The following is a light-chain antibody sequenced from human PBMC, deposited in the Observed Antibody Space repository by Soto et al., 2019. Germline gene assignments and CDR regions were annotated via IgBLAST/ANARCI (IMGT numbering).Light chain of an antibody. CDR2: AAS. V-gene: IGKV1-39*01. CDR3: QQSYSAPRT. CDR1: QSMSNY. Sequence: DIQMTQSPSSLSASVGDRVTITCRASQSMSNYLNWYQQKPGKAPKLLMYAASSLQSGVPSRFSGSGSGTDLTLTISSLQPEDFATYYCQQSYSAPRTFGQGTKVE. J-gene: IGKJ1*01.